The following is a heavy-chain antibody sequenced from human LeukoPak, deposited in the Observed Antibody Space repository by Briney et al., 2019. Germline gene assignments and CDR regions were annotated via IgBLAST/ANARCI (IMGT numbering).Heavy chain of an antibody. Sequence: GGFLRLSCAASGFTFSSYAMTWVRQAPGKGLEWVSGISGSGGTTYYADSVKGRFTISRDTSKNTLYLQMNSLRAEDTAVYYCAKRYYDFWSGLDYWGQGTLVTVSS. V-gene: IGHV3-23*01. J-gene: IGHJ4*02. CDR1: GFTFSSYA. D-gene: IGHD3-3*01. CDR3: AKRYYDFWSGLDY. CDR2: ISGSGGTT.